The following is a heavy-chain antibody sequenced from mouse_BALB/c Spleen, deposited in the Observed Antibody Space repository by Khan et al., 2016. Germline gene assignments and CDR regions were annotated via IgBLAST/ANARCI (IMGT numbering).Heavy chain of an antibody. CDR2: IDPANGNT. D-gene: IGHD2-1*01. CDR1: GFNIKDTY. V-gene: IGHV14-3*02. J-gene: IGHJ3*01. Sequence: EVQLKQSGAELVKPGASVKLSCTASGFNIKDTYMHWVKQRPEQGLEWIGRIDPANGNTKYDPKFQGKATIPTDTSSNTAYLQLSSLPSEDTAVYYWAGIYYGGAYWGQGTLVTVSA. CDR3: AGIYYGGAY.